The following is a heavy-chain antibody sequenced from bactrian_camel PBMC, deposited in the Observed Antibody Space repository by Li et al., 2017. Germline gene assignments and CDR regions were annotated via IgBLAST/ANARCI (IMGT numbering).Heavy chain of an antibody. CDR1: GFTFDDSD. D-gene: IGHD8*01. CDR2: ISSNGST. Sequence: HVQLVESGGGSVQAGGSLRLSCTASGFTFDDSDMGWSRQAPTGNECELVSTISSNGSTYYSDSVKGRFTISRDNAKNTVYLQMNSLRPEGSAMYYCAADSLRYRSVGGSNWNFAVNYEYWGQGTQVTVS. J-gene: IGHJ4*01. V-gene: IGHV3S63*01. CDR3: AADSLRYRSVGGSNWNFAVNYEY.